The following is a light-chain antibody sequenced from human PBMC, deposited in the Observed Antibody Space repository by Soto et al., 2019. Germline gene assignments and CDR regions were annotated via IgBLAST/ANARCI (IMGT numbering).Light chain of an antibody. V-gene: IGLV2-14*01. CDR1: NNDVGGYNY. CDR3: SSYTGSSTLV. J-gene: IGLJ1*01. Sequence: QSALTQPASVSGSPGQSITISCTGTNNDVGGYNYVSWYQHLPGKAPKLIIYKVASRPSGVSNRFSGSRSGNTASLTISGLRAEDEAEYYCSSYTGSSTLVFGTGTKLTVL. CDR2: KVA.